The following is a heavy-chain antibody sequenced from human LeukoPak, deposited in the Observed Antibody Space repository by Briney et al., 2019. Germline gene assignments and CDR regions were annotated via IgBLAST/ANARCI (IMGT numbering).Heavy chain of an antibody. V-gene: IGHV4-4*07. D-gene: IGHD6-13*01. CDR1: GGSISNYY. CDR3: ARGRGIAAAGTGYFDY. CDR2: IYTSGST. Sequence: SETLSLTCTVSGGSISNYYWSWIRQPAGKGLEWIGRIYTSGSTNYNPSLKSRVTISVDTSKNQFSLKLSSVTAADTAVYYCARGRGIAAAGTGYFDYWGQGTLVTVSS. J-gene: IGHJ4*02.